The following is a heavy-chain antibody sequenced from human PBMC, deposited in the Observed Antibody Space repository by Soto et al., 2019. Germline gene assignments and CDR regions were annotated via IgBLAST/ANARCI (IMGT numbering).Heavy chain of an antibody. CDR1: GFPFAPST. CDR2: ISVSVGST. J-gene: IGHJ1*01. CDR3: ATYETTGYYAKHHFQY. D-gene: IGHD3-9*01. Sequence: EVHLLQSGGGLVQPGGSLTLSCGVSGFPFAPSTMSWVRQAPGKGLEWVSTISVSVGSTYSADSVQGRFTVSSDISDNTLFLRMTSLTADDTAVYFCATYETTGYYAKHHFQYWGQGTLVTVSS. V-gene: IGHV3-23*01.